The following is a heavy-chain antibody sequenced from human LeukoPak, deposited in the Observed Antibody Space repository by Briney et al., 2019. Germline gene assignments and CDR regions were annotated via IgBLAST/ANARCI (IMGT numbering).Heavy chain of an antibody. V-gene: IGHV4-38-2*02. CDR3: ARERIERYTYTSSDFDY. J-gene: IGHJ4*02. CDR2: VSHSGST. D-gene: IGHD5-18*01. Sequence: SETLSLTCTVSGYSISSDYYWGWIRQPPGKGLEWIASVSHSGSTYYNPSLKSRVTISVDTSKNQFSLKVTSVTAADTALYYCARERIERYTYTSSDFDYWGRGTLVTVSS. CDR1: GYSISSDYY.